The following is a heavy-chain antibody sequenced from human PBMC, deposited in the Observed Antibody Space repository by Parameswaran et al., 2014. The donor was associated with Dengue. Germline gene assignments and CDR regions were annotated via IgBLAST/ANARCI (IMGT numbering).Heavy chain of an antibody. CDR3: TRGGSGSIVARFDY. V-gene: IGHV6-1*01. D-gene: IGHD3-10*01. CDR2: TYYRSKWYY. J-gene: IGHJ4*02. CDR1: GDSVSSNSAA. Sequence: SQTLSLTCAISGDSVSSNSAAWNWIRQSPSRGLEWLGRTYYRSKWYYDYAVSVKSRITINPDTSKNQFSLQLNSVTPEDTAVYYCTRGGSGSIVARFDYWGEGTLVTVSS.